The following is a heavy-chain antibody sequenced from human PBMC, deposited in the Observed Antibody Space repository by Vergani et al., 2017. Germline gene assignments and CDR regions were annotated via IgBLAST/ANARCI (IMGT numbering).Heavy chain of an antibody. D-gene: IGHD2-2*01. V-gene: IGHV3-48*01. Sequence: EVQLVESGGGLVQSGGSLRLSCVTSGFTFSSYSMKWVRQAPGKGLEWVSYISSSSSTIYYADSVRGRFTISRDSGENSMYLQMNSLRVEDTAVYYCARGQPGYQALSSNWFDHWGQGTLVTVSS. CDR3: ARGQPGYQALSSNWFDH. CDR1: GFTFSSYS. CDR2: ISSSSSTI. J-gene: IGHJ5*02.